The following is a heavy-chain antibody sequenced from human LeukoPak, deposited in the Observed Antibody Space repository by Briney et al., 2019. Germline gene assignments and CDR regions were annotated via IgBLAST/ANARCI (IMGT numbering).Heavy chain of an antibody. J-gene: IGHJ4*02. Sequence: GESLQISCQGSGYTFTSYWIAWVRQMPGKGLEWMGIVYPGDSDTRYSPSFQGQVTISADKSISTAYLQWSSLKASDTAMYYCAIQWGSGGYDYWGQGTLVTVSS. CDR2: VYPGDSDT. V-gene: IGHV5-51*01. CDR1: GYTFTSYW. D-gene: IGHD1-26*01. CDR3: AIQWGSGGYDY.